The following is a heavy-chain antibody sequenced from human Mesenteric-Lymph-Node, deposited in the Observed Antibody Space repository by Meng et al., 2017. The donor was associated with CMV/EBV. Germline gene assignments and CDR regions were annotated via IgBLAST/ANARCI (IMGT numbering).Heavy chain of an antibody. Sequence: GGSLRLSCAASGFPFSIYWIHWVRQVPGKGLVWVARSNSDATTTAYADSVKGRFTISGDSAKNTVALQMNSLRAEDTAVYYCARVDYCSGGSCYSGMDYWGQGTLVTVSS. J-gene: IGHJ4*02. D-gene: IGHD2-15*01. CDR3: ARVDYCSGGSCYSGMDY. CDR1: GFPFSIYW. V-gene: IGHV3-74*01. CDR2: SNSDATTT.